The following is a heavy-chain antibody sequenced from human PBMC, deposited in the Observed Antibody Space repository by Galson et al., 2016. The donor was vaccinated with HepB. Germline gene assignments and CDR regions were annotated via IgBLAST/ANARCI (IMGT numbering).Heavy chain of an antibody. D-gene: IGHD6-19*01. Sequence: SLRLSCAASGFSFSSYLMTWVRQAPGKGLEWVANIKEDGSEKYHVDSVRGRFTISRDNAEGSLYLQMNGLRADDTAVYYCVREPRAGAYYFDYWGQGTLVTVSS. CDR3: VREPRAGAYYFDY. J-gene: IGHJ4*02. CDR2: IKEDGSEK. V-gene: IGHV3-7*01. CDR1: GFSFSSYL.